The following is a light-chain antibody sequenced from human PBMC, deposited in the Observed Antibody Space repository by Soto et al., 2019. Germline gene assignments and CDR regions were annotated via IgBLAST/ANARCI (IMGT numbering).Light chain of an antibody. Sequence: SYELTQPPSVSVSPGQTTWITCSGEGLPKQYAHWYQQKPGQAPVLVIYKDTERPSGIPERFSGSSSGTTVTLTISGGQAEDEADSFCQSADTSGTYVLFGGGTKLTVL. CDR2: KDT. J-gene: IGLJ2*01. CDR1: GLPKQY. V-gene: IGLV3-25*02. CDR3: QSADTSGTYVL.